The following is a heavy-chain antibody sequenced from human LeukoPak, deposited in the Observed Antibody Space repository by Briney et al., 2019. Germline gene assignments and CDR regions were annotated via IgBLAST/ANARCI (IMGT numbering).Heavy chain of an antibody. V-gene: IGHV4-39*07. D-gene: IGHD3-22*01. CDR1: GGSISSSSYY. CDR3: ARVADSSGYYPDY. J-gene: IGHJ4*02. Sequence: TSETLSLTCTVSGGSISSSSYYWGWIRQPPGKGLEWIGSIYYSGSTYYNPSLKSRVTISVDTSKNQFSLKLSSVTAADTAVYYCARVADSSGYYPDYWGQGTLVTVSS. CDR2: IYYSGST.